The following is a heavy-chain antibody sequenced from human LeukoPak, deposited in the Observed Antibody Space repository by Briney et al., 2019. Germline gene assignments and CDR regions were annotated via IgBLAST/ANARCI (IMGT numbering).Heavy chain of an antibody. V-gene: IGHV4-59*01. Sequence: ESGPTLVNPSETLSLTCTVSGGSISGYYWSWIRQPPGKGLEWIGYIHYTGRTSYNPPLKSRVTISVDTSKNHFSLRLTSVTAADTAVYYCARYLSSGLDYWGQGTLVTVSS. CDR3: ARYLSSGLDY. CDR2: IHYTGRT. D-gene: IGHD3-10*01. CDR1: GGSISGYY. J-gene: IGHJ4*02.